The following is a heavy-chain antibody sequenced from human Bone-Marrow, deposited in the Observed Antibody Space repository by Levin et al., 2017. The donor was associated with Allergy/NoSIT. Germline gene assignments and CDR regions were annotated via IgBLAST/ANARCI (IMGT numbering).Heavy chain of an antibody. CDR1: GGSISSYY. Sequence: SQTLSLTCTVSGGSISSYYWSWIRQPPGKGLEWIGYIYYSGSTNYNPSLKSRVTISVDTSKNQFSLKLSSVTAADTAVYYCARVDQPLASPDSWFDPWGQGTLVTVSS. D-gene: IGHD2-2*01. CDR2: IYYSGST. J-gene: IGHJ5*02. CDR3: ARVDQPLASPDSWFDP. V-gene: IGHV4-59*01.